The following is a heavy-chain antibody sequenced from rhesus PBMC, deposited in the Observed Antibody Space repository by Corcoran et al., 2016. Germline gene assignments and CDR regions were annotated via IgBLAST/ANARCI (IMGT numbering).Heavy chain of an antibody. CDR1: GGSISDDYY. CDR2: IYGSGGGT. CDR3: ARGDSSGWSPSFDY. Sequence: QVQLQESGPGLVKPSETLSLTCAVSGGSISDDYYWSWIRQPPGKGLEWIGYIYGSGGGTNSNPSLQNRVTISIDTSKNQFSLKLSSVTAADTAVYYCARGDSSGWSPSFDYWGQGVLVTVSS. V-gene: IGHV4-106*01. D-gene: IGHD6S26*01. J-gene: IGHJ4*01.